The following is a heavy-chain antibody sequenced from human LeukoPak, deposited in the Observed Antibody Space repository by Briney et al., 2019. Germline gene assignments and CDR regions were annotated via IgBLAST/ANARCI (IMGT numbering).Heavy chain of an antibody. CDR1: GFTFSSYA. D-gene: IGHD3-10*01. CDR3: AKHKFGELLFESPPNWFDP. Sequence: GGSLRLSCAASGFTFSSYAMSWVRQAPGKGLEWVSAISGSGGSTYYADSVKGRFTISRDNSKNTVYLQMNSLRAEDTAVHYCAKHKFGELLFESPPNWFDPWGQGTLVTVSS. V-gene: IGHV3-23*01. J-gene: IGHJ5*02. CDR2: ISGSGGST.